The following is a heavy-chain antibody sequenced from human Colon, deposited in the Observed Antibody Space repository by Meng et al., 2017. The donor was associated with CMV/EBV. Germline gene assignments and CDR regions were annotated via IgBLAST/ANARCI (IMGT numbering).Heavy chain of an antibody. V-gene: IGHV2-5*01. CDR1: GFSLSTIRLS. Sequence: SGPTLVKPTQTLTLICTFSGFSLSTIRLSVGWIRQPPGKALEWLALVYWNDDKRYSPSLKSRLTVTKDASKNQVILRLTNVDPLDSGTYYCAHGGSGYDFGAGGFDYWGPGTQVTVSS. CDR3: AHGGSGYDFGAGGFDY. CDR2: VYWNDDK. J-gene: IGHJ4*02. D-gene: IGHD5-12*01.